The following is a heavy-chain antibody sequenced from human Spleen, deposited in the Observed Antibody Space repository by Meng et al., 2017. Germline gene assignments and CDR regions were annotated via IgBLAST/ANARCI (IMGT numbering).Heavy chain of an antibody. CDR3: VREALNWGGFFDF. CDR1: DYTFTTSG. V-gene: IGHV1-18*03. CDR2: INTYNANT. J-gene: IGHJ4*02. D-gene: IGHD7-27*01. Sequence: ASVKVSCKASDYTFTTSGISWVRQAPGQGLEWMGRINTYNANTNSAQKFQGRVTMTTDTSTSTAYMELRSLRSDDMAVYYCVREALNWGGFFDFWGQGTLVTVSS.